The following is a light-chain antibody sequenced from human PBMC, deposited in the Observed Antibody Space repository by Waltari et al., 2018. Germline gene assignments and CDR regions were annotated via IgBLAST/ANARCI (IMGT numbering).Light chain of an antibody. CDR1: QSISGN. Sequence: EIVMTQSPATLSVSPGERATLLCRASQSISGNLAWYQQKPGQAPRLIMYAASSRATGVPARFSGSGSGTEFTLTINSLQSVDFAIYYCQQYYSWPQTFGQGTKVEVK. V-gene: IGKV3D-15*01. CDR3: QQYYSWPQT. J-gene: IGKJ1*01. CDR2: AAS.